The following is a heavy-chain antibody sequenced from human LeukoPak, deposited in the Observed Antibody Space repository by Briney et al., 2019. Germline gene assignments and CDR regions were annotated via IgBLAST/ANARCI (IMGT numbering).Heavy chain of an antibody. D-gene: IGHD3-22*01. V-gene: IGHV4-59*01. CDR3: ARGYYYDSSGYYLGAFDI. J-gene: IGHJ3*02. CDR2: IYHSGST. Sequence: SETLSLTCTVSGGSISSYYWSWIRPPPGKGLEWIGYIYHSGSTNYNPSLKSRVTISVDTSKNQFSLKLSSVTAADTALYYCARGYYYDSSGYYLGAFDIWGQGTMVTVSS. CDR1: GGSISSYY.